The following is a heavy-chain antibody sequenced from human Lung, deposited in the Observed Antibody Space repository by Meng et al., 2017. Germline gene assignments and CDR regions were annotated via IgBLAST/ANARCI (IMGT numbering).Heavy chain of an antibody. J-gene: IGHJ5*02. V-gene: IGHV1-69*01. Sequence: VQLGESGAGVKKPGLSVTGSCKAPGGPINSNAICWGRQRPGQGLEWMGGIIPAFGAPTHDKKFQGRVRITADESTNTAYMELSSLRSEDTAVYFCARVERTYYDYVWGLGRFDPWGQGTLVTVSS. CDR2: IIPAFGAP. CDR1: GGPINSNA. D-gene: IGHD3-16*01. CDR3: ARVERTYYDYVWGLGRFDP.